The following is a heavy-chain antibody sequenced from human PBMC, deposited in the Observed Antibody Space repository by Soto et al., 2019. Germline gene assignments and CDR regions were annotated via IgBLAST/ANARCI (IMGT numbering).Heavy chain of an antibody. J-gene: IGHJ3*02. CDR2: IKRKSDGGTI. Sequence: EVQLVESGGGLVQPGGSLRLSCAASGFTFSNAWMSWVRQAPGKGLEWVGRIKRKSDGGTIDYAEPVKGRFTISRDDSTDMLYLQMNSLKTEDTAVSYCSTEVGRGGIWGQWTTLTVSS. CDR1: GFTFSNAW. V-gene: IGHV3-15*01. D-gene: IGHD2-15*01. CDR3: STEVGRGGI.